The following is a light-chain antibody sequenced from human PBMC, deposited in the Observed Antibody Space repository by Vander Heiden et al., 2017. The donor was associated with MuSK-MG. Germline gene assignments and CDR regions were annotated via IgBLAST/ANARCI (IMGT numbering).Light chain of an antibody. V-gene: IGKV1-16*02. CDR1: QGIRNY. J-gene: IGKJ5*01. CDR3: QQHDTKPRT. Sequence: DIQLTQSPSSLSASVGDRVTITCRASQGIRNYLAWFQQKPSQAPKSLIYAASSWHSGVPSKFSGSGSGTDFTLTINGLEPEDFATYYCQQHDTKPRTFGEGTRLEIK. CDR2: AAS.